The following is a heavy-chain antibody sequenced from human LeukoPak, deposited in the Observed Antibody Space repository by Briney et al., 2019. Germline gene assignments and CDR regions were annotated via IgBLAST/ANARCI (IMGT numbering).Heavy chain of an antibody. Sequence: GGSLRLSCAASGFTFSDYSMNWVRQAPGKGLEWVSSLSSDSIWIYYADSVKGRFTISRDNAKNSLYLQMNSLRVEDTAVYYCVRGTYGDYDYWGQGTLVTVSS. CDR2: LSSDSIWI. J-gene: IGHJ4*02. D-gene: IGHD4-17*01. CDR3: VRGTYGDYDY. V-gene: IGHV3-21*01. CDR1: GFTFSDYS.